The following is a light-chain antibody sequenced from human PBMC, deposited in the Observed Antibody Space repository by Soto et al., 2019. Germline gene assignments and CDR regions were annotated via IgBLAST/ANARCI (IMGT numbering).Light chain of an antibody. CDR2: EVS. Sequence: QSVLPQPASVSGSPGHSSTISCTGTSSDVGSYNLVSWYQQHPGKAPKLMIYEVSKRPSGVSNRFSGSKSGNTASLTISGLQAEDEADYYCCSYAGSSTFLFVFGTGTKVTVL. CDR3: CSYAGSSTFLFV. CDR1: SSDVGSYNL. V-gene: IGLV2-23*02. J-gene: IGLJ1*01.